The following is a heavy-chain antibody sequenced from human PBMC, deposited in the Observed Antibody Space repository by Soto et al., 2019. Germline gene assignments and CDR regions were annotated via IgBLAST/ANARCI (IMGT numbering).Heavy chain of an antibody. Sequence: GESLKISCKCSGYSCTSYWISWVRQMPGKGLEWLGMLDPSDSYTNYSPSFQGHVTISADKSISTAYLQWSSLKASDTAMHYCARSRERSGTSSTHYGMEVCGQGTTGTV. CDR3: ARSRERSGTSSTHYGMEV. V-gene: IGHV5-10-1*01. J-gene: IGHJ6*02. CDR1: GYSCTSYW. D-gene: IGHD2-2*01. CDR2: LDPSDSYT.